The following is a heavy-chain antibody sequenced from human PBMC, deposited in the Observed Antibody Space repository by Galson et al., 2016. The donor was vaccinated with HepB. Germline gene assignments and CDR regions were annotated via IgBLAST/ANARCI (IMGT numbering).Heavy chain of an antibody. D-gene: IGHD2-15*01. V-gene: IGHV3-48*02. Sequence: SLRLSCAVSGFSFSSYSMQWVRRAPGKGLEWISYISSSSHAIYYADSVKGRFTISRDNVKNSLFLQMDSLRDEDTAVYYCARGNGGTFDLWGRGTLVTVSS. CDR3: ARGNGGTFDL. CDR2: ISSSSHAI. J-gene: IGHJ2*01. CDR1: GFSFSSYS.